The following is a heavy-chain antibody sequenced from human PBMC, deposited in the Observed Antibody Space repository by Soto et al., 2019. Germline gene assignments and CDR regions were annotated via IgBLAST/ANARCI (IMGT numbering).Heavy chain of an antibody. CDR2: IYYSGST. J-gene: IGHJ3*02. CDR3: AILTSSRRLVSDFDI. V-gene: IGHV4-61*01. Sequence: SETLSLTCTVSGGSVSSGSYYWSWIRQPPGKGLECVGYIYYSGSTNYNPSLKSRVTISVDTSKNQFSLKLSSVTAADTAVYYCAILTSSRRLVSDFDIWGQGTMVTVSS. CDR1: GGSVSSGSYY. D-gene: IGHD6-13*01.